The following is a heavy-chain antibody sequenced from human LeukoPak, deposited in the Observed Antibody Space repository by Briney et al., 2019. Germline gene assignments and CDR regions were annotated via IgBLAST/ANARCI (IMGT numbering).Heavy chain of an antibody. J-gene: IGHJ3*02. CDR1: GYTFTNYA. CDR2: ISSYNGNT. D-gene: IGHD3-10*01. CDR3: ARGGSRSRRGDDAFDI. Sequence: ASVKVSCKAAGYTFTNYAMNWVRQAHGQGLQGMGWISSYNGNTELAQKFQGRVTLATDASTSTAYVELRSLTSDDTAVYFCARGGSRSRRGDDAFDIWGQGTTVTVSS. V-gene: IGHV1-18*01.